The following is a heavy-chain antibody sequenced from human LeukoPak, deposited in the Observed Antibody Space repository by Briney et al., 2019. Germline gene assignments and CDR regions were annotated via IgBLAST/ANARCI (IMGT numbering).Heavy chain of an antibody. V-gene: IGHV1-8*01. Sequence: ASVKVSCKASGYTFTSYDINWVRQATGQGLEWMGWMNPNSGNTGYAQKFQGRVTMTRNTSISTAYMELSSLRSEDTAVYYCARGSRSIAAAGTPPFYYYYYMDVWGKGTTVTISS. CDR3: ARGSRSIAAAGTPPFYYYYYMDV. CDR1: GYTFTSYD. CDR2: MNPNSGNT. J-gene: IGHJ6*03. D-gene: IGHD6-13*01.